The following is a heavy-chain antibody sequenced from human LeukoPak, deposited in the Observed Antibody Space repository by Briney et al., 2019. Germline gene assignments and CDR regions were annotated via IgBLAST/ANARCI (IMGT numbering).Heavy chain of an antibody. Sequence: SETLSLTCTVSGYSISSGYYWGWTRQPPGKGLEWIGGIYHSGNTYYNPSLGSRVTISVDRSKNQFSLKLSSVTAADTAVYYCARDSTVFGVDYWGQGTLVAVSS. J-gene: IGHJ4*02. CDR3: ARDSTVFGVDY. CDR2: IYHSGNT. CDR1: GYSISSGYY. D-gene: IGHD3-3*01. V-gene: IGHV4-38-2*02.